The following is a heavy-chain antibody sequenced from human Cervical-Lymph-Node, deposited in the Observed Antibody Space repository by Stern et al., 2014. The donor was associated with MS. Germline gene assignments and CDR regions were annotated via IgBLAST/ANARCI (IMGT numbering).Heavy chain of an antibody. V-gene: IGHV1-18*01. CDR1: GYTFTNYG. D-gene: IGHD3-3*01. CDR2: ITTYNGNT. CDR3: ARDSYTIFGVVPPGYYYGMDV. J-gene: IGHJ6*02. Sequence: QVQLGQSGAEVKKPGASVKVSCKASGYTFTNYGISWVRQAPGQGLEWMGWITTYNGNTNYAQKLQGRVTMTTDTSTSTAYMELRSLRSDDTAVYYCARDSYTIFGVVPPGYYYGMDVWGQGTTVTVSS.